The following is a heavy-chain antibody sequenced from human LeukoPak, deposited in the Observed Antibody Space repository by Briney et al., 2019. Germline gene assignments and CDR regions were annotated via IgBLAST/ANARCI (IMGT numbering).Heavy chain of an antibody. J-gene: IGHJ4*02. CDR2: ISGSGGST. CDR1: GFTFSSYA. D-gene: IGHD3-22*01. V-gene: IGHV3-23*01. Sequence: GSLRLSCAASGFTFSSYAMSWVRQAPGKGLEWVSGISGSGGSTNYADSVKGRFTISRDNAKNSLYLQMNSLRAEDTAVYYCAKSYDSSGYYPGYWGQGTLVTVSS. CDR3: AKSYDSSGYYPGY.